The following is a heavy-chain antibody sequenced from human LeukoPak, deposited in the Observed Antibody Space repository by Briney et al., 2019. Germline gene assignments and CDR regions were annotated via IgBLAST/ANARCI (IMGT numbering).Heavy chain of an antibody. J-gene: IGHJ4*02. D-gene: IGHD3-16*02. CDR1: GGSFSGYY. CDR3: ARAPNLRLGELSF. V-gene: IGHV4-34*01. CDR2: INHSGST. Sequence: PPETLSLTCTVYGGSFSGYYWSWIRQPPGKGLEWIGEINHSGSTNYNPSLKSRVTISVDTSKNQFSLKLSSVTAADTAVYYCARAPNLRLGELSFWGQGALVTVSS.